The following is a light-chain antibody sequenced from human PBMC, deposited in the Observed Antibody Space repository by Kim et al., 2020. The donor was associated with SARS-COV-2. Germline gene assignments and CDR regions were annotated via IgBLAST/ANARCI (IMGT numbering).Light chain of an antibody. Sequence: AAVGDRVTITCRASQGISNYLAWYQQRPGGVPTLLIYAASTLQSGVPSRFSGSGSGTDFTLTINGLQPEDVATYYCQKSDSAPWTFGQGTKVDIK. CDR2: AAS. V-gene: IGKV1-27*01. CDR3: QKSDSAPWT. J-gene: IGKJ1*01. CDR1: QGISNY.